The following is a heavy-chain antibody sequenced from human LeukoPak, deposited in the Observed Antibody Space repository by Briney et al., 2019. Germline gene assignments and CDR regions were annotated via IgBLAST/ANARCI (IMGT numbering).Heavy chain of an antibody. V-gene: IGHV1-2*06. CDR1: GYTFTAYY. J-gene: IGHJ4*02. CDR2: INPNSGGT. D-gene: IGHD2-15*01. Sequence: ASVKVSCKASGYTFTAYYIHWVRRAPGQGLEWMGRINPNSGGTNCAQNFQGRVTMTRDTSITTAYMELNKLTSDDTAVYYCAREENCSGGSCYYYWGQGTLVTVSS. CDR3: AREENCSGGSCYYY.